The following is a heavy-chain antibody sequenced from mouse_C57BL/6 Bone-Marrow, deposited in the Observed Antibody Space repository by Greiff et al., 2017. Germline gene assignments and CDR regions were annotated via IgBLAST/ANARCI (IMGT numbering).Heavy chain of an antibody. V-gene: IGHV1-9*01. CDR3: AREDSAGYAWFAY. CDR2: ILPGSGST. D-gene: IGHD3-2*02. Sequence: QVQLQQSGAELMKPGASVKLSCKATGYTFTGYWIAWVKQRPGHGLEWIGEILPGSGSTNYNENFKGKATFTADTSSNNAYMQLSSLTTEDSAIYDCAREDSAGYAWFAYWGQGTLVTVSA. CDR1: GYTFTGYW. J-gene: IGHJ3*01.